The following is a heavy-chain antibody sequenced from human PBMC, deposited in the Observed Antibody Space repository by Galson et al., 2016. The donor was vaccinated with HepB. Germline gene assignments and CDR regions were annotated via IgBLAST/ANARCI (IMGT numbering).Heavy chain of an antibody. Sequence: SLRLSCAASGFTFSSYSMNWVRQDPGKGLEWVSSISSSSSYIYYEDSVKGRFTISRDDAKNPLYLQMNSLRAEDTAVYYCASVRNFGGTKTFDYWGQGTLGTVSS. J-gene: IGHJ4*02. D-gene: IGHD3-3*01. CDR1: GFTFSSYS. V-gene: IGHV3-21*01. CDR2: ISSSSSYI. CDR3: ASVRNFGGTKTFDY.